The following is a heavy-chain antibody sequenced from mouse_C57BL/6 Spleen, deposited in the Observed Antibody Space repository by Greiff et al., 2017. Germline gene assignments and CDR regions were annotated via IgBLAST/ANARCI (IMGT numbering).Heavy chain of an antibody. V-gene: IGHV1-76*01. CDR2: IYPGSGNT. CDR3: ARSPYYYGSLYAMDY. J-gene: IGHJ4*01. Sequence: VQLQQSGAELVRPGASVKLSCKASGYTFTDYYINWVKQRPGQGLEWIARIYPGSGNTYYNEKFKGKATLTAEKSSSTAYMQLSSLTSEDSAVYFCARSPYYYGSLYAMDYWGQGTSVTVSS. CDR1: GYTFTDYY. D-gene: IGHD1-1*01.